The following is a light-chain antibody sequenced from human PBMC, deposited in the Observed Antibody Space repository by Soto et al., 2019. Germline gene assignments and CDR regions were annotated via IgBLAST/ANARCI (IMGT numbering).Light chain of an antibody. V-gene: IGKV3-15*01. CDR1: QSVRSN. Sequence: EIVMTQPPVTLSVSPGERATLSCRASQSVRSNLAWYQQKRGRAPRLLIYGASTRATGIPARFSVSGSGTEFTLTISSLQSEDFAVYYCQQYESWPYTFGQGTKLEIK. CDR3: QQYESWPYT. J-gene: IGKJ2*01. CDR2: GAS.